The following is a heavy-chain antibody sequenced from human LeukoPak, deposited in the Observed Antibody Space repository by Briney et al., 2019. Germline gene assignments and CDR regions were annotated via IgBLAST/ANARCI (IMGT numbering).Heavy chain of an antibody. CDR3: ATSGHDFSY. CDR2: IYTSGST. V-gene: IGHV4-61*02. D-gene: IGHD5-12*01. CDR1: GGSISSGSYY. J-gene: IGHJ4*02. Sequence: SETLSLTCTVSGGSISSGSYYWSWIRQPAGKGLEWIGRIYTSGSTNYNPSLKSRVTISVDTSKNQFSLKLSSVTAADTAVYYCATSGHDFSYWGQGTLVTVSS.